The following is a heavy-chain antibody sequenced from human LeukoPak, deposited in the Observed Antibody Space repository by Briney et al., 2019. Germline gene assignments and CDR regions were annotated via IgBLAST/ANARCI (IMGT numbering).Heavy chain of an antibody. J-gene: IGHJ4*02. CDR1: GGSISRGGYY. CDR2: IYYSGST. D-gene: IGHD3-3*01. V-gene: IGHV4-31*03. Sequence: PSETLSLTCTVSGGSISRGGYYWSWICQHPGKGLEWIGYIYYSGSTYYNPSLKSRVTISVDTSKNQFSLKLSSVTAADTAVYYCAMLRFLEWSYDYWGQGTLVTVSS. CDR3: AMLRFLEWSYDY.